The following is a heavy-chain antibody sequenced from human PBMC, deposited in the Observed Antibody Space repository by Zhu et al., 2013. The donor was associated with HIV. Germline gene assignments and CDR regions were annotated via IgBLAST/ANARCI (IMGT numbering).Heavy chain of an antibody. CDR2: ISGSGGST. CDR3: AKDSVVAATLGDNYFDY. D-gene: IGHD2-15*01. V-gene: IGHV3-23*01. Sequence: VQLLESGGGLVQPGGSLRLSCAASGFTFSSYAMSWVRQAPGKGLEWVSAISGSGGSTYYADSVKGRFTISRDNSKNTLYLQMNSLRAEDTAVYYCAKDSVVAATLGDNYFDYWGQGTLVTVSS. CDR1: GFTFSSYA. J-gene: IGHJ4*02.